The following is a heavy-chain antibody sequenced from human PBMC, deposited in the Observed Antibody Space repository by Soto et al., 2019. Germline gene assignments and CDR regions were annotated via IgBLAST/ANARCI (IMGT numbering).Heavy chain of an antibody. D-gene: IGHD2-8*01. J-gene: IGHJ4*02. Sequence: GGSLRLSCAGSGFTFSSFAMSWVRQAPGKGLEWVAATSYDGSNKYYADSVKGRFIISRDNSKNTLDLLLNTLRAEDTAVYYCAGVYYGGNSVNNYWGQGTPVTVPQ. V-gene: IGHV3-30-3*01. CDR3: AGVYYGGNSVNNY. CDR1: GFTFSSFA. CDR2: TSYDGSNK.